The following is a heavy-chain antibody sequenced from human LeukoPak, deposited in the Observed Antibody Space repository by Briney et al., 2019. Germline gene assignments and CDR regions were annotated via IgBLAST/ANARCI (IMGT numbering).Heavy chain of an antibody. J-gene: IGHJ4*02. Sequence: GESLKISFKGSGSSFTIYWIGWVRPLPGKGLEWMGIIYPGDSDTRYRPSFEGPVTISADKPSNTAYQQWSSLKASDTAMYYGARRGSRGYSYEVWGQGTLVTVSS. D-gene: IGHD5-18*01. CDR1: GSSFTIYW. CDR3: ARRGSRGYSYEV. CDR2: IYPGDSDT. V-gene: IGHV5-51*01.